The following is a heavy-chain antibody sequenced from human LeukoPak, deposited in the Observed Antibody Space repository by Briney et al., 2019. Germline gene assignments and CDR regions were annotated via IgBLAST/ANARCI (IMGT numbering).Heavy chain of an antibody. D-gene: IGHD2-2*01. V-gene: IGHV1-8*01. J-gene: IGHJ6*03. CDR1: GYTFTSYD. CDR3: ARESVPSEYYYYYMDV. Sequence: ASVKVSCKASGYTFTSYDINLVRQATGQGLGWRGWMNPNSGNTGYAQKFQGRVTMTRNTSISTAYMELSSLRSEDTAVYYCARESVPSEYYYYYMDVWGKGTTVTVSS. CDR2: MNPNSGNT.